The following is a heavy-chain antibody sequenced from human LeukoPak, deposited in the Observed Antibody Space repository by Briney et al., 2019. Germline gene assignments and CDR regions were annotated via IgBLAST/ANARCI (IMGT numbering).Heavy chain of an antibody. D-gene: IGHD6-19*01. CDR2: ISYDGSNK. J-gene: IGHJ5*02. V-gene: IGHV3-30-3*01. Sequence: PGGSLRLSCAASGFTFSSYAMHWVRQAPGKGLEWVAVISYDGSNKYYADSVKGRFTISRDNSKNTLYLQMNSLRAEDTAVYYSARELIAVAGSFDPWGQGTLVTLSS. CDR1: GFTFSSYA. CDR3: ARELIAVAGSFDP.